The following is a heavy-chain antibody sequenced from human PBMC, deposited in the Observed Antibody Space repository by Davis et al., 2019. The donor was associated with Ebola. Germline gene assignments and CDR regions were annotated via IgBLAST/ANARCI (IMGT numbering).Heavy chain of an antibody. D-gene: IGHD4/OR15-4a*01. Sequence: PGGSLRLSCAASGFTFSSYAMSWVRQAPGKGLEWVSAISGSGGSTYYADSVKGRFTISRDNAKNSLYLEMNSLREEDTAVYYCTRDSANDYYYYYGMDVWGQGTTVTVSS. V-gene: IGHV3-23*01. CDR1: GFTFSSYA. CDR3: TRDSANDYYYYYGMDV. CDR2: ISGSGGST. J-gene: IGHJ6*02.